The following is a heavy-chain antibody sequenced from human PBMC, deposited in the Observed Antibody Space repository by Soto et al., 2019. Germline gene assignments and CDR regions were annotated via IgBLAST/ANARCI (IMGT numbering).Heavy chain of an antibody. V-gene: IGHV5-51*01. Sequence: PGESLKISCKGSGYNFANYWIGWVRQMPGKGLEWMGMIFPGDSDTKNSPSLQGQITMSVDKSDSSAYLQWRSLKALDTAMYYCAAGYTTGPAAFDIWGQGTMVTVSS. CDR3: AAGYTTGPAAFDI. CDR2: IFPGDSDT. CDR1: GYNFANYW. J-gene: IGHJ3*02. D-gene: IGHD6-13*01.